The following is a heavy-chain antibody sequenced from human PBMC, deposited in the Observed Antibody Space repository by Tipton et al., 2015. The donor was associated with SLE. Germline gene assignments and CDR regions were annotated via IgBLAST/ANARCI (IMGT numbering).Heavy chain of an antibody. V-gene: IGHV3-11*01. D-gene: IGHD7-27*01. CDR1: GFTFSDYY. J-gene: IGHJ4*02. Sequence: QLVQSGGGLVKPGGSLRLSCAASGFTFSDYYMSWIRQAPGKGLEWISYISSSGSNMYYVDSVKGRFTISRDNAKNSLYLQMNTLRAEDTAVYFCARDNGNWGFTYWGQGTLVSVSS. CDR2: ISSSGSNM. CDR3: ARDNGNWGFTY.